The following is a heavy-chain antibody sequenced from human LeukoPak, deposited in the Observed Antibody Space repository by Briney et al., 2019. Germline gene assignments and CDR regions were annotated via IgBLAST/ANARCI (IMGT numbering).Heavy chain of an antibody. CDR1: GYTFTSYD. J-gene: IGHJ6*03. Sequence: ASVKVSCKASGYTFTSYDINWVRQATGQGLEWMGWMNPNSGNTGYAQKFQGRVTMTRNTSISTAYMELSSLRSEDTAVYYCARRDGSSWDQEHYHMDVWGKGTTVTVSS. V-gene: IGHV1-8*01. CDR3: ARRDGSSWDQEHYHMDV. D-gene: IGHD6-13*01. CDR2: MNPNSGNT.